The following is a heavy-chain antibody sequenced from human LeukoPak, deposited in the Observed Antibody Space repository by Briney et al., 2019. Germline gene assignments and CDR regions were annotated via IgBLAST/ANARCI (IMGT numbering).Heavy chain of an antibody. Sequence: GGSLRLSCAASGFSFSNYAMHWVRQAPGKGLEWVAVISYDGGNKYYADSVKGRFTISRDNAKNTLYLQINSLRAEDTAVYYCASGDSSGYLAIDYWGQGTLVTVSS. D-gene: IGHD3-22*01. CDR1: GFSFSNYA. V-gene: IGHV3-30*04. CDR3: ASGDSSGYLAIDY. CDR2: ISYDGGNK. J-gene: IGHJ4*02.